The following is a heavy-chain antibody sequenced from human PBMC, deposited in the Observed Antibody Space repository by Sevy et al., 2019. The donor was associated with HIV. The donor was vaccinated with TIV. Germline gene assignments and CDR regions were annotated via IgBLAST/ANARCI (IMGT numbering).Heavy chain of an antibody. CDR3: ARRDRGGFGEAGCASDI. CDR2: IYPGDSDT. Sequence: GESLKISCKGSGYSFSSYWIGWVRQMPGKGLEWMGIIYPGDSDTRYSPSFQGQVTISADKSISTAYLQWSSLKASDTAMYYCARRDRGGFGEAGCASDIWGQGTMVTVSS. CDR1: GYSFSSYW. J-gene: IGHJ3*02. D-gene: IGHD3-10*01. V-gene: IGHV5-51*01.